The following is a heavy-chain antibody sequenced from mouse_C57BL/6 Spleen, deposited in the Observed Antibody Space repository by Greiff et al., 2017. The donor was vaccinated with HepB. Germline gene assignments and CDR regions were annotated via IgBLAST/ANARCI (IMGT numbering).Heavy chain of an antibody. CDR2: ISDGGSYT. CDR1: GFTFSSYA. D-gene: IGHD1-1*01. J-gene: IGHJ2*01. CDR3: AREITTVVATGYFDY. V-gene: IGHV5-4*01. Sequence: DVMLVESGGGLVKPGGSLKLSCAASGFTFSSYAMSWVRQTPEKRLEWVATISDGGSYTYYPDNVKGRFTISRDNAKNNLYLQMSHLKSEDTAMYYCAREITTVVATGYFDYWGQGTTLTVSS.